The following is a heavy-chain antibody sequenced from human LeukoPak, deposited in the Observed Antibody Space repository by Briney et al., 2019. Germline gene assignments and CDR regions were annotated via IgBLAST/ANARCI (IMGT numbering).Heavy chain of an antibody. V-gene: IGHV3-15*01. CDR1: GFSFTNTW. CDR2: VKSKADDGTT. D-gene: IGHD3-10*01. CDR3: AAEGGSGSYYGDDAFDM. J-gene: IGHJ3*02. Sequence: PGGSLRLSCEASGFSFTNTWMSWGRQAPGKGLEWVGRVKSKADDGTTYYAAPVQGRFTISRDDSKNTLSLQMNSLKTEDTAVYYCAAEGGSGSYYGDDAFDMWGQGTMVTVSS.